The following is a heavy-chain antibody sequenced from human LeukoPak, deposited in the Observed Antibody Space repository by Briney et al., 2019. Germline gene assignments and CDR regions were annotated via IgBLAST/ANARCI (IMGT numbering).Heavy chain of an antibody. V-gene: IGHV1-46*01. D-gene: IGHD3-16*01. CDR3: AREWGNYFDY. Sequence: ASVKVSCKASGYTFTSYYMHWVRQAPGQGLEWMGIINPSGGSTSYAQKFQGRVTMTRDMSTSTVYMELSSLRSDDTAVYYCAREWGNYFDYWGQGTLVTVSS. J-gene: IGHJ4*02. CDR1: GYTFTSYY. CDR2: INPSGGST.